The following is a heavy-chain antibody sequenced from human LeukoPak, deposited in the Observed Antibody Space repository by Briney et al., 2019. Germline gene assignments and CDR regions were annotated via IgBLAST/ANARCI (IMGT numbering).Heavy chain of an antibody. CDR2: ISGGGDNT. Sequence: PGGSLRLSCAASGFTFSSYAMSWVRQAPGKGLEWVSAISGGGDNTYYADSVRGRFTISRDNAKNSLYLQMNSLRAEDTAVYYCARALLNYGSGSYYFDYWGQGTLVTVSS. CDR3: ARALLNYGSGSYYFDY. D-gene: IGHD3-10*01. V-gene: IGHV3-23*01. CDR1: GFTFSSYA. J-gene: IGHJ4*02.